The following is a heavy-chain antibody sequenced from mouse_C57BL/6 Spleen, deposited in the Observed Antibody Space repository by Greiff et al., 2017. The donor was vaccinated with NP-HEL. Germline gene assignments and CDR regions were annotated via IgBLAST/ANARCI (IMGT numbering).Heavy chain of an antibody. J-gene: IGHJ4*01. CDR2: INYDGSST. CDR3: ARWSYYYAMDY. V-gene: IGHV5-16*01. CDR1: GFTFSDYY. Sequence: EVQLVESEGGLVQPGSSMKLSCTASGFTFSDYYMAWVRQVPEKGLEWVANINYDGSSTYYLDSLKSRFIISRDNAKNILYLQMSSLKSEDTATYYCARWSYYYAMDYWGQGTSVTVSS.